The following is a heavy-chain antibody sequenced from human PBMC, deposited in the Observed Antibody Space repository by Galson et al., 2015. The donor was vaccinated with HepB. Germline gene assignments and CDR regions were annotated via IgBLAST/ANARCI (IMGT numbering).Heavy chain of an antibody. D-gene: IGHD3-10*01. Sequence: SLRLSCAASGFTFSSYWMHWVRQAPGKGLVWVSRISSDGGTITYADPVKDRFTISRDNAKNTLYLQMNTLRAEDTAMYYCARVSYTGDVNWGPGTLVTVSS. V-gene: IGHV3-74*01. CDR3: ARVSYTGDVN. J-gene: IGHJ4*02. CDR1: GFTFSSYW. CDR2: ISSDGGTI.